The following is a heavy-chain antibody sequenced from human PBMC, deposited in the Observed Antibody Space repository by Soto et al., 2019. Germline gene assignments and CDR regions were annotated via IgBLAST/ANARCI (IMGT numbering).Heavy chain of an antibody. CDR2: IWYDGSKK. CDR1: GFTFRNYG. Sequence: QVQLVESGGGVVQPGRSLRLSCAASGFTFRNYGMHWVRQAPGKGLEWVAVIWYDGSKKYYADSVKGRFIISRDNSKNTLYLPVNSLRAEDTAVYYCARALGQWEYWYFDLWGRGTLVTVSS. V-gene: IGHV3-33*01. D-gene: IGHD1-26*01. CDR3: ARALGQWEYWYFDL. J-gene: IGHJ2*01.